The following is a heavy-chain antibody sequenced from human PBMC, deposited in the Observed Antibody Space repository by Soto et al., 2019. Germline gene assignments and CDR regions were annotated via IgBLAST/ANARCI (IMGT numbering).Heavy chain of an antibody. V-gene: IGHV4-39*01. CDR2: LYYTGST. J-gene: IGHJ4*01. D-gene: IGHD3-3*01. Sequence: QLQLQESGPGLVKPSETLSLTCSVSGDSISNSTFYWGWIRQPPGKGLEWIGSLYYTGSTYYNASLRSRVTISVDTSKNQCSRKLSSVAAADTSVYDCARYWDLEWLLYGIDYWCQGILVSVSS. CDR3: ARYWDLEWLLYGIDY. CDR1: GDSISNSTFY.